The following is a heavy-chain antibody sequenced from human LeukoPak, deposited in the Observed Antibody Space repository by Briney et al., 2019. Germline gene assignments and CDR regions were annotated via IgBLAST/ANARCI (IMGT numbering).Heavy chain of an antibody. CDR3: ARGGIPTGPYYYFYYMDV. CDR2: ISYDGNNK. V-gene: IGHV3-30*03. J-gene: IGHJ6*03. D-gene: IGHD3-10*01. CDR1: GFTFTDHY. Sequence: GGSLRLSCATSGFTFTDHYMHWVRQAPGKGLEWVALISYDGNNKFYADSVKGRFTISRDNSRNTLYLQMSSLRGEDAAVYSCARGGIPTGPYYYFYYMDVWGKGTAVTVSS.